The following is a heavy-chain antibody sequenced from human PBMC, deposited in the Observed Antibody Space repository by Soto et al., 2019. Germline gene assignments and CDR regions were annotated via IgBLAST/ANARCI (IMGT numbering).Heavy chain of an antibody. V-gene: IGHV3-21*01. CDR2: ISSSSSYI. CDR3: ARDGDQDLAARPPLLDY. CDR1: GFTFSSYS. D-gene: IGHD6-6*01. Sequence: GGSLRLSCAASGFTFSSYSMNWVRQAPGKGLEWVSSISSSSSYIYYADSVKGRFTISRDNAKNSLYLQMNSLRAEDTAVYYCARDGDQDLAARPPLLDYWSQGTLVTVSS. J-gene: IGHJ4*02.